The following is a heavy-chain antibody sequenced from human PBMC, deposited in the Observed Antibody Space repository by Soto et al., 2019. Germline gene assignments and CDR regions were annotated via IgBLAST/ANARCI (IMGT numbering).Heavy chain of an antibody. CDR3: ARGTVTAAEY. Sequence: QVQMVQSGPEVKKPGASVNVSCKASGYMFNQYGITWVRQAPGQGLEWMGWISPYNGNTNYAQMFQGRVIMTTHTSTDTAFMELRSLRSDDTAVYYCARGTVTAAEYWGQGTLVTVSS. J-gene: IGHJ4*02. D-gene: IGHD2-21*02. CDR2: ISPYNGNT. V-gene: IGHV1-18*01. CDR1: GYMFNQYG.